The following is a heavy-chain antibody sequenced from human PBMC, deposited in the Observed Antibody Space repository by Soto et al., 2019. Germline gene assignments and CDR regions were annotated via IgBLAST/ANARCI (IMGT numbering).Heavy chain of an antibody. J-gene: IGHJ6*03. Sequence: SQTLSLTCLISLESVSSNIAALNWMSQSPSRGLEWLGRTYYRSKWYNDYAVSVKSRITINPDTSKNQFSLQLNSVTPEDTAVYYCARDESYYYYYMDVWGKGTTVTVSS. V-gene: IGHV6-1*01. CDR1: LESVSSNIAA. CDR3: ARDESYYYYYMDV. CDR2: TYYRSKWYN.